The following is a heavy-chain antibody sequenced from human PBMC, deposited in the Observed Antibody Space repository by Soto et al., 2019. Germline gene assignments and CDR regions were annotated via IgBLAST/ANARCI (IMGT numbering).Heavy chain of an antibody. Sequence: SETLSLTCAVYGGSLSGYYWSWIRQPPGKGLEWIGEINHSGSTNYNPSLKSRVTISVDTSKNQFSLKLSSVTAADTAVYYCARESAIIYYYYGMDVWGQGTTVTVSS. J-gene: IGHJ6*02. CDR2: INHSGST. D-gene: IGHD5-18*01. V-gene: IGHV4-34*01. CDR1: GGSLSGYY. CDR3: ARESAIIYYYYGMDV.